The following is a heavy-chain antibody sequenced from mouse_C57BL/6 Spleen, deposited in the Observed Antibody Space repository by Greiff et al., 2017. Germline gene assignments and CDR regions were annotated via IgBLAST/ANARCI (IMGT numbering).Heavy chain of an antibody. Sequence: QVQLQQPGAELVKPGASVQLSCKASGYTFTSYWMHWVKQRPGQGLEWIGMIHPNSGSTNYNEKFKSKATQTVDKSSSTAYMQLSSLTSEDSAVYYCARSGSYVDAMDYWGQGTSVTVSS. V-gene: IGHV1-64*01. CDR2: IHPNSGST. CDR3: ARSGSYVDAMDY. J-gene: IGHJ4*01. CDR1: GYTFTSYW. D-gene: IGHD1-1*02.